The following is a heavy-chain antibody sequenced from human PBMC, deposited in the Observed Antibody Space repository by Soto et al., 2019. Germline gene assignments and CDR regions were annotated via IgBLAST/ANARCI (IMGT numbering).Heavy chain of an antibody. D-gene: IGHD3-10*01. V-gene: IGHV4-59*01. CDR2: IYYSGST. CDR3: ARGMVRGVINYYYYSYGMDV. Sequence: SETLSLTLTVSGGSISRYYWSWIRQPPGKGLEWIGYIYYSGSTTYNPSLKSRVTISVDTSKNHFSLKLSSVTAADTAVYYCARGMVRGVINYYYYSYGMDVWGQGTTVTVSS. CDR1: GGSISRYY. J-gene: IGHJ6*02.